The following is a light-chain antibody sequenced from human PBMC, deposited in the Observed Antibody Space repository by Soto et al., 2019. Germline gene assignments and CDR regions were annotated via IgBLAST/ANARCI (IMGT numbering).Light chain of an antibody. Sequence: QLVLTQSSSASASLGSSVKLTCTLSSGHSTYIIAWHQQQPGKAPRYLMKLEGSGSYNKGSGIPDRFSGSSSGADRYLTISNLLFEDEADYYCETWDTNVAVFGGRTKVTVL. CDR1: SGHSTYI. J-gene: IGLJ2*01. CDR3: ETWDTNVAV. V-gene: IGLV4-60*02. CDR2: LEGSGSY.